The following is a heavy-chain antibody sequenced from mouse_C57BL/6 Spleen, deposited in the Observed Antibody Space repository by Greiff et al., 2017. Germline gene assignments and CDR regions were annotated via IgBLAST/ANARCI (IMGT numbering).Heavy chain of an antibody. CDR1: GYTFTDYY. CDR2: INPNNGGT. J-gene: IGHJ3*01. V-gene: IGHV1-26*01. D-gene: IGHD1-1*02. Sequence: VQLQQSGPELVKPGASVKISCKASGYTFTDYYMNWVKQSHGKSLEWIGDINPNNGGTSYNQKFKGKATLTVDKSSSTAYMELRSLTSEDSAVYYCARFGYGGFAYWGQGTLVTVSA. CDR3: ARFGYGGFAY.